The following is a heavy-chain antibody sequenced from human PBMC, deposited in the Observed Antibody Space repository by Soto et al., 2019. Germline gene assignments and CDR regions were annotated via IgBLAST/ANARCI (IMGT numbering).Heavy chain of an antibody. CDR2: ISYDGSNK. D-gene: IGHD4-17*01. CDR1: GFTFSSYA. J-gene: IGHJ4*02. V-gene: IGHV3-30*04. Sequence: GGSLRLSCAASGFTFSSYAMHWVRQAPGKGLEWVAVISYDGSNKYYADSVKGRFTISRDNSKNTLYLQMNSLRAEDTAVYYCARDWSDYGGKVEAGDYWGQGTLVTVSS. CDR3: ARDWSDYGGKVEAGDY.